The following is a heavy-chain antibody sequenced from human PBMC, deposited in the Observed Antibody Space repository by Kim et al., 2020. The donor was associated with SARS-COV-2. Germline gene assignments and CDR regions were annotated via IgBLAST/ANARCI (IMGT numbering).Heavy chain of an antibody. CDR2: INHSGST. J-gene: IGHJ4*02. V-gene: IGHV4-34*01. CDR1: GGSFSGYY. CDR3: ARGEPAATTPYYFDY. D-gene: IGHD2-2*01. Sequence: SETLSLTCAVYGGSFSGYYWSWIRQPPGKGLEWIGEINHSGSTNYNPSLKSRVTISVDTSKNQFSLKLSSVTAADTAVYYCARGEPAATTPYYFDYWGQGTLVTVSS.